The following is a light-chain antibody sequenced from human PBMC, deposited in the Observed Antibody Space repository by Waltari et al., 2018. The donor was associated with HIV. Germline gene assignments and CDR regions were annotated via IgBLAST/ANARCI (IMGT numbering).Light chain of an antibody. CDR1: SSNIGAGYD. V-gene: IGLV1-40*01. CDR3: QSYDSSLSGSFV. CDR2: ADD. Sequence: QSVLTQPPSVSGAPGQRVTISCTGSSSNIGAGYDVHWFQQLPGTAPTLLIYADDNRPSRVPDRFPGSKSGTSASLAITGLQAEDEADYYCQSYDSSLSGSFVFGTGTKVTVL. J-gene: IGLJ1*01.